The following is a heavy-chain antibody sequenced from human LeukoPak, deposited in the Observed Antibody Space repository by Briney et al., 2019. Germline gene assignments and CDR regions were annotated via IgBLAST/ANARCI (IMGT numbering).Heavy chain of an antibody. Sequence: GGSLRLSCAASGFTFSSYNMNWVRQAPGKGLEWVSYISSTSSTIYYADSAKGRFTISRDKAKNSLYLQMNSLRAEDTAVYYCARAKWFGELEFDPWGQGTLVTVSS. CDR3: ARAKWFGELEFDP. V-gene: IGHV3-48*01. D-gene: IGHD3-10*01. CDR2: ISSTSSTI. J-gene: IGHJ5*02. CDR1: GFTFSSYN.